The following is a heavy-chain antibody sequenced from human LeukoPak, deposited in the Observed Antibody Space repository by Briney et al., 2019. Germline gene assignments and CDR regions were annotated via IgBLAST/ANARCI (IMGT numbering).Heavy chain of an antibody. V-gene: IGHV3-30*04. Sequence: HPGGSLRLSCAASGFTFSSYATHWVRQAPGKGLEWVAVISYDGSNKYYADSVKGRFTISRDNSKNTLYLQMNSLRAEDTAVYYCARGHCSSTSCYLVPYYYYGMDVWGQGTTVTVSS. D-gene: IGHD2-2*01. J-gene: IGHJ6*02. CDR2: ISYDGSNK. CDR1: GFTFSSYA. CDR3: ARGHCSSTSCYLVPYYYYGMDV.